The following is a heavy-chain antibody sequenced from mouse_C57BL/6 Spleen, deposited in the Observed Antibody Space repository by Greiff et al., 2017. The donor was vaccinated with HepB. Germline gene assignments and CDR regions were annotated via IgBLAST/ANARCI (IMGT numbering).Heavy chain of an antibody. CDR3: ARSTTVVATDYWYFDV. J-gene: IGHJ1*03. V-gene: IGHV1-64*01. Sequence: QVQLQQPGAELVKPGASVKLSCKASGYTFTSYWMHWVKQRPGQGLEWIGMIHTNSGSTNYNEKFKSKATLTVDKSSSTAYMQLSSLTSEDSAVYYCARSTTVVATDYWYFDVWGTGTTVTVSS. CDR2: IHTNSGST. CDR1: GYTFTSYW. D-gene: IGHD1-1*01.